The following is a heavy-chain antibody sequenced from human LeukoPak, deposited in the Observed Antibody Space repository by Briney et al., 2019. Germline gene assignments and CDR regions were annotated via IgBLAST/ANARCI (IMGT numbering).Heavy chain of an antibody. V-gene: IGHV3-11*01. D-gene: IGHD3-22*01. J-gene: IGHJ4*02. Sequence: GGSLRLSCAASGFTFSDYYMSWIRQAPGKGLEWVSYISSSGSTIYYADSVKGRFTISRDNAKNSLYLQMNSLRAEDTAVYYCATLYDSSGPSFDYWGQGTLVTVSS. CDR2: ISSSGSTI. CDR1: GFTFSDYY. CDR3: ATLYDSSGPSFDY.